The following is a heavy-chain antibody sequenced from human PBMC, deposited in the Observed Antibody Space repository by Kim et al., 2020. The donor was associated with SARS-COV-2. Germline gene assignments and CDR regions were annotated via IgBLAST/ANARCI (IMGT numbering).Heavy chain of an antibody. V-gene: IGHV4-59*01. J-gene: IGHJ6*01. CDR3: ARDHHYDILTGKYYGMD. Sequence: SETLSLTCTVSGGSISSYYWSWIRQPPGKGLEWIGYIYYSGSTNYNPSLKSRVTISVDTSKNQFSLKLSSVTAADTAVYYCARDHHYDILTGKYYGMD. D-gene: IGHD3-9*01. CDR1: GGSISSYY. CDR2: IYYSGST.